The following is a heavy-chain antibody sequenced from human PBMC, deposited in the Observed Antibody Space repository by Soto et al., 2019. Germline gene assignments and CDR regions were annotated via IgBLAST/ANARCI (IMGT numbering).Heavy chain of an antibody. Sequence: GGSLRLSCAASGFTFSRFNMHWVRQVPGKGLERVAVISHDGGDKYYADSVKGRFTISRDNAKNTLYLQMNSLRAEDTAVYYCARTPPNSGWYYYYGMDVWGQGTTVTVSS. V-gene: IGHV3-30*12. CDR2: ISHDGGDK. CDR3: ARTPPNSGWYYYYGMDV. J-gene: IGHJ6*02. D-gene: IGHD6-19*01. CDR1: GFTFSRFN.